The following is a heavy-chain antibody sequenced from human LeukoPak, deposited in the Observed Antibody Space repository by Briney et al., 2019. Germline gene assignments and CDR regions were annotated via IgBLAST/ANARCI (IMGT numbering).Heavy chain of an antibody. CDR1: GFTFSSYG. CDR2: ISYDGSNK. D-gene: IGHD1-26*01. CDR3: AKVLVGATIGSVFPFDY. V-gene: IGHV3-30*18. J-gene: IGHJ4*02. Sequence: PGGSLRLSCAASGFTFSSYGMHWVRQAPGKGLEWVAVISYDGSNKYYADSVKGRFTISRDISKNTLYLQMNSLRAEDTAVYYCAKVLVGATIGSVFPFDYWGQGTLVTVSS.